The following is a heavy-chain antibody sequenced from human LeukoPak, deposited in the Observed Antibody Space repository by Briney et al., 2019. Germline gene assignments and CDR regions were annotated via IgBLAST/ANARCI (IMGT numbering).Heavy chain of an antibody. CDR1: GFTFSSYS. J-gene: IGHJ4*02. D-gene: IGHD6-6*01. V-gene: IGHV3-48*01. CDR3: ARDFYHIAALGPFDY. CDR2: ISSSSSTI. Sequence: GGSLRLSCAASGFTFSSYSMNWVRQAPGKGLEWVSYISSSSSTIYYADSVKGRFTISRDNAKNSLYLQMNSLRAEDTAVYYCARDFYHIAALGPFDYGGQGTLVTVSS.